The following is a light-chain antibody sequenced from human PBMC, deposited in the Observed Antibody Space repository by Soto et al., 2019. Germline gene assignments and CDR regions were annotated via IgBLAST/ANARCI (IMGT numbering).Light chain of an antibody. J-gene: IGKJ1*01. CDR3: QQRSNWPLT. Sequence: EIVLTQSPGTLSLSPVERATLSCRASQSVTSNYLAWYQQKPGQAPRLLVYGASSRATGISDRFSGSGSGTDFTLTISSLEPEDFAVYYCQQRSNWPLTFGQGTKVDIK. V-gene: IGKV3D-20*02. CDR1: QSVTSNY. CDR2: GAS.